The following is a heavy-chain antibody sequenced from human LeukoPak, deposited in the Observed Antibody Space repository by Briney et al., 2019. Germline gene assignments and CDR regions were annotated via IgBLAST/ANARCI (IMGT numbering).Heavy chain of an antibody. D-gene: IGHD4-17*01. CDR1: GGSISSYY. CDR3: ARSYGDYSADY. CDR2: IYNSGST. V-gene: IGHV4-59*01. Sequence: SETLSLTCTVSGGSISSYYCTWIRQPPGKGLEWIGYIYNSGSTNYNPSLKSRVTISVDTSKNQFSLKLSSVTAADTAVHYCARSYGDYSADYWGQGTLVTVSS. J-gene: IGHJ4*02.